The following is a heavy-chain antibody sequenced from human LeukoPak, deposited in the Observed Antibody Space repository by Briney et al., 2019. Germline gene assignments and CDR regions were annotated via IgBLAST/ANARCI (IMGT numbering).Heavy chain of an antibody. CDR3: ARVYYDSTRHFDY. J-gene: IGHJ4*02. CDR2: INPNSGGT. Sequence: ASVKASCKASGYTFTGYYMHWVRQAPGQGLEWMGWINPNSGGTNYAQKLQGRVTMTRDTSISTAYMELSRLRSDDTAVYYCARVYYDSTRHFDYWGQGTLVTVSS. CDR1: GYTFTGYY. V-gene: IGHV1-2*02. D-gene: IGHD3-22*01.